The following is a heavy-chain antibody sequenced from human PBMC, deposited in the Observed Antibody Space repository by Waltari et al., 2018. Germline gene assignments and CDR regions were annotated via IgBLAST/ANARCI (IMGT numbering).Heavy chain of an antibody. CDR2: INHSGST. Sequence: QVQLQQWGAGLLKPSETLSLTCAVYGGSFSGYYWSWIRQPPGKGLEWIGEINHSGSTNYTPSLKSRVTISVDTAKNQFSLKLSSVTDADSAVYYWARVRRITSCGVVTLGPHWFDPWGQGTLVTVSS. V-gene: IGHV4-34*01. D-gene: IGHD3-3*01. J-gene: IGHJ5*02. CDR1: GGSFSGYY. CDR3: ARVRRITSCGVVTLGPHWFDP.